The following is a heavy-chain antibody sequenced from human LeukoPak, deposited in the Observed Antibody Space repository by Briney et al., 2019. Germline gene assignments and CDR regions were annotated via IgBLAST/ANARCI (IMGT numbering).Heavy chain of an antibody. V-gene: IGHV3-23*01. CDR2: ISAGGDGT. Sequence: PGGSLRLSCAASGFSFSRYPMGWVRQAPGKGLEWVSGISAGGDGTYHADPVKGRFTISRDNSKNTLYLQMNSPRAEDTAEYYCAKSLLTTATGTGRAFDIWGQGTMVTVSS. J-gene: IGHJ3*02. CDR1: GFSFSRYP. CDR3: AKSLLTTATGTGRAFDI. D-gene: IGHD1-1*01.